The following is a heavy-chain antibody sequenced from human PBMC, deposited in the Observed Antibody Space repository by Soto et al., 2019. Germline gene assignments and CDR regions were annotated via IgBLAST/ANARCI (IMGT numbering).Heavy chain of an antibody. Sequence: GGSLRLSCVASGCTFSNYNMNWVRQAPGKGLEWVSHISGPSVYIHYADSVKCRFTISRDNAKNSVYLQMDSLRVEDTAVYYCAREGALKPFLSLGQGALVTVSS. CDR2: ISGPSVYI. CDR1: GCTFSNYN. V-gene: IGHV3-21*01. D-gene: IGHD2-21*01. CDR3: AREGALKPFLS. J-gene: IGHJ5*02.